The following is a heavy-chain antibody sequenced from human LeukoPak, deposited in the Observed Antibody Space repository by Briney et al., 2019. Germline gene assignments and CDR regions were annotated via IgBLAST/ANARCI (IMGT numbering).Heavy chain of an antibody. D-gene: IGHD6-13*01. CDR1: GGSISSLY. CDR3: ARHRAYSSPPPFDY. CDR2: IYYTGST. Sequence: SETLSLTCSVSGGSISSLYWSWIRQPPGKGLEWIGYIYYTGSTNYNPSLKSRVTMFVDMSKNQFSLRLSSVTAADTAVYYCARHRAYSSPPPFDYWGQGTLVTVSS. V-gene: IGHV4-59*08. J-gene: IGHJ4*02.